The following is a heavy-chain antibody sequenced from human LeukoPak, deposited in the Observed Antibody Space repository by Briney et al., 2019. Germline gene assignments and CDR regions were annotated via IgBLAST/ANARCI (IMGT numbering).Heavy chain of an antibody. J-gene: IGHJ4*02. Sequence: PGGSLRLSCAASGFTFSSYAMSWVRQAPGKGLEWVSAISGSGGSTYYADSVKGRFTISRDNSKNTLYLQMNSLRAEDTAVYYCAKIDSSGNYKLYYFDYWGQGTLVTVSS. CDR1: GFTFSSYA. CDR3: AKIDSSGNYKLYYFDY. V-gene: IGHV3-23*01. D-gene: IGHD3-22*01. CDR2: ISGSGGST.